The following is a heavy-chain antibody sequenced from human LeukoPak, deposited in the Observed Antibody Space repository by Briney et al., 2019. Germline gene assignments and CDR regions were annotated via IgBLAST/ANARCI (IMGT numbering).Heavy chain of an antibody. V-gene: IGHV1-18*01. CDR3: ARVNSHGSESYYFDY. D-gene: IGHD3-10*01. CDR1: GYTFTSYG. J-gene: IGHJ4*02. CDR2: ISAYNGNT. Sequence: ASVNVSCKASGYTFTSYGISGVRQAPGQGLEWMGWISAYNGNTNYAQKLQCRVTMTTDTSTSTGYMELRSLRSDDTAMYYCARVNSHGSESYYFDYWGQGTLVTVSS.